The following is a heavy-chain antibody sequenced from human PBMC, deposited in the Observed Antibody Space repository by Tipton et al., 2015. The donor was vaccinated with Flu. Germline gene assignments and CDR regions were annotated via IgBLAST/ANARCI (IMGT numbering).Heavy chain of an antibody. Sequence: SLRLSCAASGFSFRNYGMHWVRQAPGKGLEWVAVISYAGSNRYYTDSVKGRFTISRDNSKNTMYLQMNSLRAEDTAVYYCANLIQGYSSSWYANEDYYRMDVWGQGTTVTVSS. CDR3: ANLIQGYSSSWYANEDYYRMDV. CDR2: ISYAGSNR. V-gene: IGHV3-30*18. D-gene: IGHD6-13*01. CDR1: GFSFRNYG. J-gene: IGHJ6*02.